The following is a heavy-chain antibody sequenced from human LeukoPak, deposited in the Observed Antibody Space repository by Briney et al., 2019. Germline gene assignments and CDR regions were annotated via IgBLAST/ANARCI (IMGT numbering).Heavy chain of an antibody. CDR2: ISYDGSNK. CDR1: GFTFSSYG. CDR3: AKDERYYGMDV. J-gene: IGHJ6*02. Sequence: PGRSLRLSCAASGFTFSSYGMQWVRQAPGKGLEWVAVISYDGSNKYYADSVKGRFTISRDNSKNTLYLQMNSLRGADTAVYYCAKDERYYGMDVWGQGTTVTVSS. V-gene: IGHV3-30*18.